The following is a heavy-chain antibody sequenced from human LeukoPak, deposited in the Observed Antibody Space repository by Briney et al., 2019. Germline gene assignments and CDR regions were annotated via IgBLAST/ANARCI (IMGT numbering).Heavy chain of an antibody. J-gene: IGHJ4*02. D-gene: IGHD6-13*01. CDR2: ITSSSSYI. CDR3: AREVAAADLDY. V-gene: IGHV3-21*01. CDR1: GFTFSTYN. Sequence: GGSLRLSCAASGFTFSTYNMNWVRQAPGKGLEWVSSITSSSSYIYYADSVKGRFTTSRDNAKNSLYLQMNSLRPEDTAVYYCAREVAAADLDYWGQGTLVTVSS.